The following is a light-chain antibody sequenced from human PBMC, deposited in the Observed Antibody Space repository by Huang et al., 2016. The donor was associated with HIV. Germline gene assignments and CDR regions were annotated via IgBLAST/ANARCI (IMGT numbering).Light chain of an antibody. V-gene: IGKV1-27*01. J-gene: IGKJ1*01. CDR1: QDISNY. Sequence: DIQMTQSPPSLSASVADRVTITCRASQDISNYLAWYQQKPGKVPQLLIYAASTLQSGVSSRFSGSGSGTNFTLTISSLQPEDVATYHCPKYNSAPRTFGQGTKVEIQ. CDR2: AAS. CDR3: PKYNSAPRT.